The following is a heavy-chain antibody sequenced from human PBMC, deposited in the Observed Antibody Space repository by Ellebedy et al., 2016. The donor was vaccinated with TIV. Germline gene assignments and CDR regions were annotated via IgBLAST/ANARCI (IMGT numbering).Heavy chain of an antibody. CDR1: GFNFNTHG. CDR3: AGVFEVGDHWLDP. J-gene: IGHJ5*02. D-gene: IGHD3-3*01. Sequence: GGSLRLXCATSGFNFNTHGLHWVRQAPGKGLEWVAVMWYDGVTNFYSEVVKGRFAISRDTSKNTLYLEMNSLRVEDTAIYYCAGVFEVGDHWLDPWGQGTQVTVSS. CDR2: MWYDGVTN. V-gene: IGHV3-33*01.